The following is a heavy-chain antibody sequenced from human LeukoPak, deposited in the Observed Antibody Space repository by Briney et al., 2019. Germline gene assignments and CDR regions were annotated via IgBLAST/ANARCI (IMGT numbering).Heavy chain of an antibody. D-gene: IGHD3-22*01. J-gene: IGHJ4*02. Sequence: VQRGRSLTLSCAACVFTLSSYAMHWVRQATGRGVEWVACISYDGRKKYYADSVQRRFTISTDNSKNTLYLQMNSLRAEDTAVYYCARDALITMIVVGPIDYWGQGTLVTVSS. CDR3: ARDALITMIVVGPIDY. V-gene: IGHV3-30*04. CDR1: VFTLSSYA. CDR2: ISYDGRKK.